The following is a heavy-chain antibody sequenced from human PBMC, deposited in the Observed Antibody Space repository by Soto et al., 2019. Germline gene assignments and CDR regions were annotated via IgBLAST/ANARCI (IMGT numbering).Heavy chain of an antibody. CDR1: GYTFNTYD. D-gene: IGHD3-3*01. Sequence: LVQSGAEVKKPGASVKVSCKASGYTFNTYDINWVRQASGQGLEWMGWMNPKSGNTGYPQKFQGRVTMTRNTSINTAYMELSSLRSEDTAIYFCARRLFRAHYYENWFDTWGQGTLVTVSS. V-gene: IGHV1-8*01. CDR3: ARRLFRAHYYENWFDT. CDR2: MNPKSGNT. J-gene: IGHJ5*02.